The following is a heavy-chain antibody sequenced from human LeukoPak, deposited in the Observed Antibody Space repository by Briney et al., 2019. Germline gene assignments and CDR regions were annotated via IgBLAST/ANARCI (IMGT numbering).Heavy chain of an antibody. Sequence: SETLSLTCTVSGGSISSGSYYWSWVRQPAGKGLEWIGRIYTSGSTNYNPSLKSRVTISVDTSKNQFSLKLSSVTAADTAVYYCARAGDCSSTSCYRKGWFDPWGQGTLVTVSS. D-gene: IGHD2-2*02. CDR3: ARAGDCSSTSCYRKGWFDP. V-gene: IGHV4-61*02. CDR1: GGSISSGSYY. CDR2: IYTSGST. J-gene: IGHJ5*02.